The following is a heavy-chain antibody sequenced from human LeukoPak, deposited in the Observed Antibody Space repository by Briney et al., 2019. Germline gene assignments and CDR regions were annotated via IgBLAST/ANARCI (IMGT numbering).Heavy chain of an antibody. J-gene: IGHJ4*02. CDR1: GFTFSSYN. D-gene: IGHD6-19*01. CDR3: AXXPGTVADPYFDY. Sequence: GGSLRLSCAASGFTFSSYNMNWVRQPPGKGLEWVSSISSSSGHIHYADSVKGRFTISRDNANNSLYLQMNSLRDEDTAVYYCAXXPGTVADPYFDYWGQGSLVTVSS. CDR2: ISSSSGHI. V-gene: IGHV3-21*01.